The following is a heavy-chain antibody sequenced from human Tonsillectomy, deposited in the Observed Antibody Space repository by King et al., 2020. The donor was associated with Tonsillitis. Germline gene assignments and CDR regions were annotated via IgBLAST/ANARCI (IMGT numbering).Heavy chain of an antibody. V-gene: IGHV3-33*08. J-gene: IGHJ3*02. CDR2: IFFDGSDQ. D-gene: IGHD2-21*02. CDR1: GFTFNNYG. Sequence: QVQLVESGGGVVQPGRSLSLSCAASGFTFNNYGMHWVRQAPGKGLEWVAMIFFDGSDQYYADPLKGRFTISRDNSKNTLFLEMNSLRAEDTAVYYCARDYKYGDAPQDALDIWGQGTTVIVSS. CDR3: ARDYKYGDAPQDALDI.